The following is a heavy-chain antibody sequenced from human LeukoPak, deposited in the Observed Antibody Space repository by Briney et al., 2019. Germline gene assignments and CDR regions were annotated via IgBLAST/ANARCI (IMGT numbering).Heavy chain of an antibody. CDR1: GFTFSKYS. J-gene: IGHJ6*04. D-gene: IGHD3-10*02. CDR3: AELGITMIGGV. V-gene: IGHV3-48*04. Sequence: PGGSLRLSCAASGFTFSKYSMTWVRQAPGKGLEWVSYISSTSSIIHYADSVKGRFTISRDNAKNSLYLQMNSLRAEDTAVYYCAELGITMIGGVWGKGTTVTISS. CDR2: ISSTSSII.